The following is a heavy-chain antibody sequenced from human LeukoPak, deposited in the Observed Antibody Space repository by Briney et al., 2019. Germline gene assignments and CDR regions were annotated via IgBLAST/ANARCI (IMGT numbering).Heavy chain of an antibody. J-gene: IGHJ4*02. V-gene: IGHV3-38-3*01. D-gene: IGHD1-26*01. CDR3: TRGGATKEFDY. Sequence: GGSLRLSCAASGFTVSSNEMSWVRQAPGKGLEWVSSISGGSTYYADSRKGRFTISRDNSKNTLHLQMNSLKTEDTAVYYCTRGGATKEFDYWGQGTLVTVSS. CDR2: ISGGST. CDR1: GFTVSSNE.